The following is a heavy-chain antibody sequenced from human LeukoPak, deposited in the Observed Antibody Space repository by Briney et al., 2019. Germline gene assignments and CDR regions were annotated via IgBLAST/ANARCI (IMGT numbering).Heavy chain of an antibody. CDR3: ARDSPGALEV. D-gene: IGHD1-1*01. Sequence: PGGSLRLSCAASGMTVSSNYMSWVRQAPGKGLEWVSVIYSGGSTYYADSVKGRFTISRDNSENTLCLQMNSLRAEDSAVYYCARDSPGALEVWGQGTTVTVSS. V-gene: IGHV3-66*01. CDR1: GMTVSSNY. CDR2: IYSGGST. J-gene: IGHJ6*02.